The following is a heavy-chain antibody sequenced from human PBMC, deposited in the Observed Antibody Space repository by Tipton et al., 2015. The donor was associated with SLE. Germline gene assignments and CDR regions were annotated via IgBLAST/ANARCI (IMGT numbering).Heavy chain of an antibody. V-gene: IGHV4-61*09. Sequence: TLSLTCTVSGGSISSGSYYWSWIRQPAGKGLEWIGYIYTSGSTNYNPSLKSRVTISVDTSKNHFSLKLSSVTAADTAMYFCAGGFTMLRGASTWGQGTLVTVS. CDR2: IYTSGST. CDR3: AGGFTMLRGAST. J-gene: IGHJ5*02. D-gene: IGHD3-10*01. CDR1: GGSISSGSYY.